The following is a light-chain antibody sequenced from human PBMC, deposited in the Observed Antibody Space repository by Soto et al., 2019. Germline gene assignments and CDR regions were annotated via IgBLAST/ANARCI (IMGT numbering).Light chain of an antibody. Sequence: EIVLTQSPDTLSLSPGERATLSCRASQAVSSTYLAWYQQRLGQAPRLLIFGASSRATGIPDRFSGSGSGTDFTLSISRLEPEDFAVYYCQLYSNSPPMYTFG. CDR2: GAS. CDR3: QLYSNSPPMYT. CDR1: QAVSSTY. J-gene: IGKJ2*01. V-gene: IGKV3-20*01.